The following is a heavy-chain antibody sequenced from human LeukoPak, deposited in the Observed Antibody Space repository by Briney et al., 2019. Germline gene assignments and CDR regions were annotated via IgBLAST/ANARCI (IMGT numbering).Heavy chain of an antibody. CDR3: ARDLEDSSPFGAFDM. CDR1: GFTPSNYG. CDR2: IWCDGITK. D-gene: IGHD3-22*01. Sequence: RGSPRLSRAASGFTPSNYGIHWVRHVPDKGLGWVAAIWCDGITKYYADSVKGRLTISRDNSKNTLYLQMNSLRAEDTAVYYCARDLEDSSPFGAFDMWGQGTMVTVSS. V-gene: IGHV3-33*01. J-gene: IGHJ3*02.